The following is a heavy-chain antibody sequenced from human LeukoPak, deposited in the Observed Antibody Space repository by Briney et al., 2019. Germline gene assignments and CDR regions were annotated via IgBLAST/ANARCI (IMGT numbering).Heavy chain of an antibody. J-gene: IGHJ4*02. CDR3: ARGRYNWNYVDY. Sequence: SETLSLTCTVSGGSISSYYWSWIRQPAGKELEWIGRIYTSGSTNYNPSLKSRVTMSVDTSKNQFSLKLSSVTAADTAVYYCARGRYNWNYVDYWGQGTLVTVSS. D-gene: IGHD1-20*01. V-gene: IGHV4-4*07. CDR2: IYTSGST. CDR1: GGSISSYY.